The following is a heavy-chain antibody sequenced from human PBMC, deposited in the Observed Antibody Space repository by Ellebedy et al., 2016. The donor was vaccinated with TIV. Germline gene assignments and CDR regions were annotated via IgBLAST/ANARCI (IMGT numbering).Heavy chain of an antibody. CDR1: GGTFNTYA. CDR3: GRSQGWWGEGTTILDY. Sequence: AAPVKVSCKASGGTFNTYAINWARQDPGQGLEWMGMIIPVFETASYAQKFQGRVTFTADEHTGTVYMELSTLITDHTGVYYCGRSQGWWGEGTTILDYWGQGTLVTVSS. V-gene: IGHV1-69*13. CDR2: IIPVFETA. D-gene: IGHD2-15*01. J-gene: IGHJ4*02.